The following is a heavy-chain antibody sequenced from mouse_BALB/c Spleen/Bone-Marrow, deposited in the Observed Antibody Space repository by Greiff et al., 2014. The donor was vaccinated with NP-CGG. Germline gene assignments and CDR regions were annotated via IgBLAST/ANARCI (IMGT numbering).Heavy chain of an antibody. CDR2: IYPGNVNT. CDR3: ARDTVDY. CDR1: GYTFTSYY. J-gene: IGHJ4*01. V-gene: IGHV1S56*01. Sequence: QVQLQQSGPELVKPGASVRISCKASGYTFTSYYIHWVKQRPGQGLGWIGWIYPGNVNTKYNEKFKGKATLTADKSSSTAYMQLSSLTSEDSAVYFCARDTVDYWGQGTSVTVSS.